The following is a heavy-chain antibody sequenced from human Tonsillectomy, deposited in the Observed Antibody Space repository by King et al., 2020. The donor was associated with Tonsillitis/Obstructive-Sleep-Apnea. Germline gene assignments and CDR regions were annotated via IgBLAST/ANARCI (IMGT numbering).Heavy chain of an antibody. D-gene: IGHD3-22*01. CDR3: ARVAYYYDSSCPLDY. V-gene: IGHV1-2*02. CDR2: VNPKSGGT. J-gene: IGHJ4*02. CDR1: GYTFTGYY. Sequence: VQLVESGAEVKKPGASVKVSCKASGYTFTGYYMHWVRQAPGQGLEWMGWVNPKSGGTNYAQQFQGRVTMTRDTSLSTAYMELSSLRSYDTAVYYCARVAYYYDSSCPLDYWGQGTLVTVSS.